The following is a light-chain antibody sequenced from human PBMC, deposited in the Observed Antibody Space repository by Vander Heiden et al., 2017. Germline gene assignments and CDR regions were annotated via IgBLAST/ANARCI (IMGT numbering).Light chain of an antibody. J-gene: IGKJ4*01. CDR2: DAS. V-gene: IGKV1-5*01. CDR3: QQYNSFSPT. Sequence: DIQMTQSPSRLSALGGDRVIITCRASQSMSSWLAWYQQKPGKAPKLLIYDASSLESEVPSRFSGSGSGTEFTLTISSLQPDDFATYYCQQYNSFSPTFGGGTRVELK. CDR1: QSMSSW.